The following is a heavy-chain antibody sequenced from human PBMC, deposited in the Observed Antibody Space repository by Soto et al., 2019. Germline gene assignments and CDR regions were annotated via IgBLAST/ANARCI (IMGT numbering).Heavy chain of an antibody. J-gene: IGHJ3*02. D-gene: IGHD6-13*01. V-gene: IGHV1-2*02. CDR1: GYTLSDYY. CDR3: AREGGGIAAAGAGNDAFDI. Sequence: ASVKVSCKASGYTLSDYYMQWVRQAPGQGLEWMGWFNPNSGDTNYAQKFQGRVTMTRDTSIATAYMELSSLKSDDTAVYYCAREGGGIAAAGAGNDAFDIWGQGAMVTVSS. CDR2: FNPNSGDT.